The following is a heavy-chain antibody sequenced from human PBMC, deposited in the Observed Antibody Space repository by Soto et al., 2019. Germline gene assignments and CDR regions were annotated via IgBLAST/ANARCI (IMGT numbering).Heavy chain of an antibody. Sequence: ASVKVSSKASGDTFTSYGISWVRQAPGQGLEWMGWISAYNGNTNYAQKLQGRVTMTTDTSTSTAYMELRSLRSDDTAVYYCARDKGDYGDYQPRIYYYYSGMDVWGQGTTVTVSS. J-gene: IGHJ6*02. CDR2: ISAYNGNT. CDR1: GDTFTSYG. V-gene: IGHV1-18*01. CDR3: ARDKGDYGDYQPRIYYYYSGMDV. D-gene: IGHD4-17*01.